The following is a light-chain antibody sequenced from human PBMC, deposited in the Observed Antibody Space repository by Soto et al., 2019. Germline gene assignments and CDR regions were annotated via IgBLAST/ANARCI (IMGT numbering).Light chain of an antibody. CDR2: TND. CDR1: SSNIGSNT. Sequence: SVLTQPPSASGSPGQRVTISCSGSSSNIGSNTVNWYQQLPGTAPKLLIYTNDQRPSGVPDRFSGSRSGTSASLAISGLQFEDEADYHCSSWDNNLDAVVFGAGTKVTAL. V-gene: IGLV1-44*01. CDR3: SSWDNNLDAVV. J-gene: IGLJ1*01.